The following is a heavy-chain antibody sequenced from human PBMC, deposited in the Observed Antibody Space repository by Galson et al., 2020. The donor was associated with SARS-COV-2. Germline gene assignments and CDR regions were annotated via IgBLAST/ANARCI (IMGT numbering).Heavy chain of an antibody. D-gene: IGHD3-10*01. CDR2: ISYDGSNK. CDR3: AGELLSDYGMDV. Sequence: TGGSLRLSCAASGFTFSSYGMHWVRQAPGKGLEWVAVISYDGSNKYYADSVKGRFTISRDNSKNTLYLQMNSLRAEDTAVYYCAGELLSDYGMDVWGQGTTVTVSS. CDR1: GFTFSSYG. V-gene: IGHV3-30*03. J-gene: IGHJ6*02.